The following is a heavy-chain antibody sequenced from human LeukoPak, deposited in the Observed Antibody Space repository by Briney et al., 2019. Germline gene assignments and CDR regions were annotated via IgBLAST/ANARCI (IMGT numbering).Heavy chain of an antibody. J-gene: IGHJ4*02. CDR3: ARVLLSEVLLWGPFDY. CDR1: GFTFSSYG. CDR2: ISYDGSNK. Sequence: HPGGSLRLSCAASGFTFSSYGMHWVRQAPGKGLEWVAVISYDGSNKYYADSVKGRFTISRDNSKDTLYLQMNSLRAEDTAVYYCARVLLSEVLLWGPFDYWGQGTLVTVSS. V-gene: IGHV3-30*03. D-gene: IGHD3-10*01.